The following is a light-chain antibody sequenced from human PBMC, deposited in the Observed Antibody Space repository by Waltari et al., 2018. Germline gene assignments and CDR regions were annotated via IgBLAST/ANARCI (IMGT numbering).Light chain of an antibody. CDR2: AAS. CDR3: QQANSFPPT. J-gene: IGKJ4*01. CDR1: QGIYSW. V-gene: IGKV1-12*01. Sequence: DIQMTQSPSSVSGSLGDRATITCRAGQGIYSWLALYQQQPGNPPKLLIYAASRLQSGVPSRFSGRGSRKGFTPTISSLQPEDFGIYYCQQANSFPPTFGGGTKVEIK.